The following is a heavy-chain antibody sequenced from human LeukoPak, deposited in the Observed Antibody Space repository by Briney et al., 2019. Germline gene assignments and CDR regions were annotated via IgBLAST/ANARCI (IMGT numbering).Heavy chain of an antibody. CDR2: IYSGGST. D-gene: IGHD1-26*01. Sequence: PGGSLRLSRAASGFTVSSNYMSWVRQAPGKGLEWVSVIYSGGSTYYADSVKGRFTISRDNSKNTLYLQMNSLRADDTAVYYCATPYSGSYYWGMDVWGQGTTVTVSS. V-gene: IGHV3-66*02. CDR1: GFTVSSNY. CDR3: ATPYSGSYYWGMDV. J-gene: IGHJ6*02.